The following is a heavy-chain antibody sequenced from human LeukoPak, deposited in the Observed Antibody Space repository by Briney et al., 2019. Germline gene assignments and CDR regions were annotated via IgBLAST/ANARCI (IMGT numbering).Heavy chain of an antibody. CDR1: GGSISSSNW. CDR2: IYHSGRT. D-gene: IGHD6-13*01. Sequence: SETLSLTCAVSGGSISSSNWGSWVRQPPGKGLEWMGEIYHSGRTNYNPSLKSRVTISVDKSKNQFSLKLSSVTAADTAVYYCVRRGDSSSWYDYLVGWFDPWGQGTLVTVSS. V-gene: IGHV4-4*02. CDR3: VRRGDSSSWYDYLVGWFDP. J-gene: IGHJ5*02.